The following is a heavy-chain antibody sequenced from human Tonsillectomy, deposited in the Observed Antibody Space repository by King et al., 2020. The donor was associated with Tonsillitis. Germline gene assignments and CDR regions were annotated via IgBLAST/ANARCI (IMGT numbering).Heavy chain of an antibody. CDR2: ISGSGGST. V-gene: IGHV3-23*04. J-gene: IGHJ4*02. D-gene: IGHD3-10*01. Sequence: VQLVESGGGLVQPGGSLRLSCAASGFTFSSYAMSWVRQAPGKGLEWVSAISGSGGSTYYADSVKGRFTISRDNSKNTLYLQMNSLRAEDTAAYYCATSPHKGFGEPLSYFDYWGQGTLVTVSS. CDR1: GFTFSSYA. CDR3: ATSPHKGFGEPLSYFDY.